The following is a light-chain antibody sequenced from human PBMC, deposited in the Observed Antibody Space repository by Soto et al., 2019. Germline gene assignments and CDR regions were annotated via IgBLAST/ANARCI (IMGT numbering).Light chain of an antibody. CDR2: DVS. CDR3: SSYTRSSSYV. V-gene: IGLV2-14*03. J-gene: IGLJ1*01. CDR1: SSDVGNYNY. Sequence: QSVLTQPDSVSGSPGQSITISCTGTSSDVGNYNYVSWYQHHPGKAPKLMVYDVSHRPSGASNRFSGSKSGNTASLTISGLQAEDEADYYCSSYTRSSSYVFGTGTKVTVL.